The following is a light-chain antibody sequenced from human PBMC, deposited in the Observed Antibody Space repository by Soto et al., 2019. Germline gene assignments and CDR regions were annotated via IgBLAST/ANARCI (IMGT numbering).Light chain of an antibody. V-gene: IGKV3-15*01. CDR1: QSISTT. CDR3: QQYNNWPLT. Sequence: EIVMTQSPATLSVSPGEGATLSCRASQSISTTLAWYQQKPGQTPRLLIYGASTSAPGIPARLSGSGSGTDFSLTISSLQSEDFAVYYCQQYNNWPLTFGGGTNVEI. CDR2: GAS. J-gene: IGKJ4*01.